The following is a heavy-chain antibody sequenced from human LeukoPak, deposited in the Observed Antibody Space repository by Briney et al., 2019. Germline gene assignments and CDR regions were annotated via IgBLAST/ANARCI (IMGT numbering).Heavy chain of an antibody. J-gene: IGHJ4*02. Sequence: GGSLRLSCAASGFTFSSYAMSWVRQAPGKGLEWVSAISGSGGSTYYADSVKGRFTISRDNAKNSLYLQMNSLRAEDTAVYYCARGLGVGATDYWGQGTLVTVSS. CDR2: ISGSGGST. V-gene: IGHV3-23*01. D-gene: IGHD1-26*01. CDR1: GFTFSSYA. CDR3: ARGLGVGATDY.